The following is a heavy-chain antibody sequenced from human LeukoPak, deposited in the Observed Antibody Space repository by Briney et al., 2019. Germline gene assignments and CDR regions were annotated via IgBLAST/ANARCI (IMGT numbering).Heavy chain of an antibody. CDR2: ISAYNGNT. J-gene: IGHJ4*02. CDR1: GYTFTSYG. Sequence: SVKVSCKASGYTFTSYGISWVRQAPGQGLEWMGWISAYNGNTNYAQKLQGRITMTTDTSTSTAYMELRSLRSDDTAVYYCARDLVEELLGSDVGTFDYWGQGTLVTVSS. V-gene: IGHV1-18*01. CDR3: ARDLVEELLGSDVGTFDY. D-gene: IGHD1-26*01.